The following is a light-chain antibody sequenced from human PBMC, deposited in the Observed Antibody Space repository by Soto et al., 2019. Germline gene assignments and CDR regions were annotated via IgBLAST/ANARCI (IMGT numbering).Light chain of an antibody. V-gene: IGKV3-20*01. CDR2: GAS. CDR1: QSLSSSY. Sequence: EIVLTQSPGTLSLSPGERATLSCRASQSLSSSYLAWYQQAPGQAPRLLIYGASSRATAIPDRFSVSGSGTDFTLTISRLEPEDFAVYYCQHFGSSRLTFGRGTKVEI. CDR3: QHFGSSRLT. J-gene: IGKJ4*01.